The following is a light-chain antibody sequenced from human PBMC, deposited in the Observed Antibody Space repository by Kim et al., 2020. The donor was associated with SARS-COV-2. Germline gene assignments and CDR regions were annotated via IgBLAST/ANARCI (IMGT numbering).Light chain of an antibody. V-gene: IGLV3-19*01. CDR3: NSRDSSGNHWV. J-gene: IGLJ3*02. Sequence: ALGQTVRITCQGASLRSYYVTWYQQKPGQAPVLVIYGKNNRPSGIPDRFSGSSSGNTASLTITGAQAEDEADYYCNSRDSSGNHWVFGGGTQLTVL. CDR2: GKN. CDR1: SLRSYY.